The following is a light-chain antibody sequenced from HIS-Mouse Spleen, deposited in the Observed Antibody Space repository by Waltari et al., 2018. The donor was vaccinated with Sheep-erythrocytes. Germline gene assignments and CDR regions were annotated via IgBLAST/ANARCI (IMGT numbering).Light chain of an antibody. Sequence: QSALTQPRSVSGSPGQSVTISCTGTSSDVGGYNYVSWYQHHPGKAPKLMIYDVSKRPSGVPDRFSGSKSGTTASLTISGLQAEDEADYYCCSYAGSYTFWVFGGGTRLTVL. J-gene: IGLJ3*02. V-gene: IGLV2-11*01. CDR1: SSDVGGYNY. CDR2: DVS. CDR3: CSYAGSYTFWV.